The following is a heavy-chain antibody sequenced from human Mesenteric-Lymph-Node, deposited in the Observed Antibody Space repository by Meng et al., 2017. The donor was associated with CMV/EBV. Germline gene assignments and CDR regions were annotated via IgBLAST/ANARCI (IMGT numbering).Heavy chain of an antibody. J-gene: IGHJ4*02. Sequence: RQAPGKGLTWVASMDGDEKGVTYVDSVRGRFAISRDNAKKTLYLQMNSLRAEDTAVYYCAAVSQRGYSYGILYWGQRTLVTVSS. D-gene: IGHD5-18*01. V-gene: IGHV3-74*03. CDR2: MDGDEKGV. CDR3: AAVSQRGYSYGILY.